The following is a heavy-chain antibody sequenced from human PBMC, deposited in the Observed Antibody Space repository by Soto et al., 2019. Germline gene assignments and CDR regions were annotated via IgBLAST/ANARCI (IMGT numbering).Heavy chain of an antibody. V-gene: IGHV3-48*01. CDR2: ISIGSSTI. CDR1: GFTFSSYS. J-gene: IGHJ4*02. CDR3: ARDASGRITSGWPTFDY. D-gene: IGHD6-19*01. Sequence: GGSLRLSCAASGFTFSSYSMNWVRQAPGKGLEWVSYISIGSSTIYYADSVKGRFTISRDNAKNSLFLQMNSLGADDTAVYYCARDASGRITSGWPTFDYWGQGTLVTVSS.